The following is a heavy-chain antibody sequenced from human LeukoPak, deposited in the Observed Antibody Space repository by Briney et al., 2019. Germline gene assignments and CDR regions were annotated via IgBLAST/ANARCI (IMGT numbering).Heavy chain of an antibody. J-gene: IGHJ4*02. CDR2: IKQDGTEK. CDR3: ARDNAN. V-gene: IGHV3-7*04. Sequence: GGSLRLSCAASGFTFSGYWMSWVRQAPGKGLEWVANIKQDGTEKYYVDSVKGRLTISRDNAKNSLYLQMNSLRAEDTALYYCARDNANWGQGTLVTVSS. CDR1: GFTFSGYW.